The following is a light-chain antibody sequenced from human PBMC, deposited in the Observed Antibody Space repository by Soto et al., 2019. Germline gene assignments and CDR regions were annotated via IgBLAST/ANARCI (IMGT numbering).Light chain of an antibody. J-gene: IGKJ2*01. CDR1: QDIRKY. Sequence: DIQMTQSPSSLSASVGDRVTITCQASQDIRKYLNWYQQKPGKAPQLLISDASNLKTGVPSRFSGSGSGTDFSFTIRSLQPEDIGRYYCQQYDALPYTFGQGTKLEIK. CDR2: DAS. CDR3: QQYDALPYT. V-gene: IGKV1-33*01.